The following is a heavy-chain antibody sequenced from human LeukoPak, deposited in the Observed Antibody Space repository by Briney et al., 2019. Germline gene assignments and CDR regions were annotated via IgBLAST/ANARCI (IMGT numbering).Heavy chain of an antibody. Sequence: PSETLSLTCTVSGGSISSGGYYWSWIRQHPGKGLEWIGYIYYSGSTYYNPSLKSRVTISVDTSKNQFSLKLSSVTAADTAVYYCARAEYDFSPGFDYWGQGTLVTVSS. CDR3: ARAEYDFSPGFDY. V-gene: IGHV4-31*03. CDR2: IYYSGST. D-gene: IGHD3-3*01. J-gene: IGHJ4*02. CDR1: GGSISSGGYY.